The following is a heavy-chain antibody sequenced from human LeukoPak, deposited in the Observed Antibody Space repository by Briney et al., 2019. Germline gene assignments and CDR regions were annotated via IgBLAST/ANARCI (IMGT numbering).Heavy chain of an antibody. J-gene: IGHJ6*02. V-gene: IGHV3-23*01. CDR2: ISGSGGST. D-gene: IGHD3-22*01. CDR3: ARELDSSGYYHYGMDV. CDR1: GFTFSSFA. Sequence: PGGSLRLSCAASGFTFSSFAMSWVRQAPGKGLEWVSAISGSGGSTYYADSVKGRFTISRDNSKNTLYLQMNSLRAEDTAVYYCARELDSSGYYHYGMDVWGQGTTVTVSS.